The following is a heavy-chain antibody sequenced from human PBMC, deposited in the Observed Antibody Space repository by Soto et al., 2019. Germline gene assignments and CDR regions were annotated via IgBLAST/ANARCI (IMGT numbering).Heavy chain of an antibody. Sequence: EVQLVESGGGLVQPGRSLRLSCAASGFTFDDYAMHWVRQAPGKGLEWVSGISWNSGSIGYADSVKGRFTISRDNAKNSLYLQMNSLRAEDTALYYCAKDMSGSGSYGYYYYGMDVWGQGTTVTVSS. CDR2: ISWNSGSI. V-gene: IGHV3-9*01. CDR1: GFTFDDYA. CDR3: AKDMSGSGSYGYYYYGMDV. D-gene: IGHD3-10*01. J-gene: IGHJ6*02.